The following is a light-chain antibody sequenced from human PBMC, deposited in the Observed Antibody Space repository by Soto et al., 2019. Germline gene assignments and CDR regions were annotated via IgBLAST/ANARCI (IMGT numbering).Light chain of an antibody. CDR2: QNS. CDR1: KLGDKF. J-gene: IGLJ2*01. V-gene: IGLV3-1*01. CDR3: QAWDSNTAI. Sequence: SYELTQPPSVSVSPGQTASIACSGDKLGDKFTSWYQQRPGQSPLMVIYQNSRRPSGIPERFSGSNSGNTATLTISGTQGMDEADYYCQAWDSNTAIFGAGTKLTVL.